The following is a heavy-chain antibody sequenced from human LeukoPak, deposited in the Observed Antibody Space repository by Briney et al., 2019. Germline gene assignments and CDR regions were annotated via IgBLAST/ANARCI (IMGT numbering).Heavy chain of an antibody. CDR2: INSDGSST. D-gene: IGHD3-9*01. V-gene: IGHV3-74*01. CDR1: QINQRQDL. CDR3: AYDRYHGMDG. J-gene: IGHJ6*01. Sequence: GGSLRHLCAATQINQRQDLLHAVRQAPGKGLVWVSRINSDGSSTRYADSVKGRFTISRDNAKNTLYLQMNSLRAEDTAEYYCAYDRYHGMDGPGGGTTVSVSS.